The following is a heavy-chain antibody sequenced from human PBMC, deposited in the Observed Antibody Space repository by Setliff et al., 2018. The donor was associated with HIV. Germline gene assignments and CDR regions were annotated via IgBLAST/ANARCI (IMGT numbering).Heavy chain of an antibody. CDR2: IYYSGST. V-gene: IGHV4-59*01. D-gene: IGHD6-19*01. CDR1: GGSISSYY. Sequence: PSETLSLTCTVSGGSISSYYWSWIRQPPGKGLEWIGYIYYSGSTNYNPSLKSRVTISVDTSKNQFSLKLSSVTAADTAVYYCARGYPGIAVAGLNYYYYYYMDVWGKGTTVTVSS. J-gene: IGHJ6*03. CDR3: ARGYPGIAVAGLNYYYYYYMDV.